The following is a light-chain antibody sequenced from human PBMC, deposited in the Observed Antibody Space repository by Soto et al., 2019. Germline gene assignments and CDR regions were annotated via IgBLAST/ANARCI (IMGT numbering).Light chain of an antibody. J-gene: IGLJ2*01. CDR3: CSYAGSREV. CDR1: SSDVGSYNL. CDR2: EVS. V-gene: IGLV2-23*02. Sequence: QSALTQPASVSGSPGQSITISCTGTSSDVGSYNLVSWYQQHPGKAPKLMIYEVSKRPSGVSNRFSGSKSGNTASPTISGLQAEDEADYYCCSYAGSREVFGGGTKLTVL.